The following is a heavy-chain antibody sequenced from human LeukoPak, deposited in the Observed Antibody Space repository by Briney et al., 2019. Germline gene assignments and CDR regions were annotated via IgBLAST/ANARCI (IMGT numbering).Heavy chain of an antibody. Sequence: ASVKVSCKAYGYTFTSYGISWVRQAPGQGLEWMGWISAYNGNTNYAQNLQGRVTMTTDTSTSTAYMELRSLRSDDTAVYYCARAAYYYDSSGYYPEWGQGTLVTVSS. CDR2: ISAYNGNT. V-gene: IGHV1-18*01. CDR3: ARAAYYYDSSGYYPE. D-gene: IGHD3-22*01. J-gene: IGHJ4*02. CDR1: GYTFTSYG.